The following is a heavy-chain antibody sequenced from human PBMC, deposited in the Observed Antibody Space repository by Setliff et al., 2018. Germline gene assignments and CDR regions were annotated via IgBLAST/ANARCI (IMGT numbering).Heavy chain of an antibody. CDR1: GFAVSGAY. CDR2: IYSSGNT. J-gene: IGHJ4*02. V-gene: IGHV3-53*01. Sequence: PGESLKISCAGSGFAVSGAYMSWVRQAPGKGLEWVSIIYSSGNTAYTDSVKGRFTISRDTSKNTVYLQMNNVTVDDTAVYFCARRGYSHDSSDYNRRKVFDYFDFWGQGAQVTVS. CDR3: ARRGYSHDSSDYNRRKVFDYFDF. D-gene: IGHD3-22*01.